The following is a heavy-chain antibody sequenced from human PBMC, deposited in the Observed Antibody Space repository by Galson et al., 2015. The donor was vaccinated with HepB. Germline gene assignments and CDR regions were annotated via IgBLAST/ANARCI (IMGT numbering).Heavy chain of an antibody. CDR3: AKSGSWVLRSATTIDY. J-gene: IGHJ4*02. D-gene: IGHD1-7*01. V-gene: IGHV3-9*01. Sequence: SLRLSCAASGFTFDDYAMHWVRQAPGKGLEWVSGISWNSGSIGNADSVKGRFTISRDNAKNSLYLQMNSLRGEDTALYYCAKSGSWVLRSATTIDYWGQGTLVT. CDR2: ISWNSGSI. CDR1: GFTFDDYA.